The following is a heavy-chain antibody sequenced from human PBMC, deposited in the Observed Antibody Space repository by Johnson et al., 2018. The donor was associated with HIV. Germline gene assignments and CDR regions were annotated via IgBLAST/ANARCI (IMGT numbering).Heavy chain of an antibody. CDR3: ARETRCWYNWNDGSRAFDI. D-gene: IGHD1-1*01. J-gene: IGHJ3*02. CDR1: GFTVSSNY. CDR2: IYSGGST. V-gene: IGHV3-66*01. Sequence: EQLVESGGGLVQPGGSLRLSCAASGFTVSSNYMSWVRQAPGKGLEWVSVIYSGGSTYYADSVKGRFTISRDNSKNTLYLQMNSLRADVTAVYYCARETRCWYNWNDGSRAFDIWGQGTMVPVSS.